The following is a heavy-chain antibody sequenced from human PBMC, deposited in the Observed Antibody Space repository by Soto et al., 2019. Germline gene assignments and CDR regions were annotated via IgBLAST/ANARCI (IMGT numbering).Heavy chain of an antibody. V-gene: IGHV3-30-3*01. D-gene: IGHD1-1*01. CDR3: PRDGLKTATNFDY. Sequence: PGGSLRLSCAASGFAFSNYAMHWVRQAPGKGPEWVAVISYDGSNKYYADSVKGRFTISRDNSKNTLYLQMNSLRDDDTAVYYCPRDGLKTATNFDYWGQGTLVTVSS. CDR2: ISYDGSNK. CDR1: GFAFSNYA. J-gene: IGHJ4*02.